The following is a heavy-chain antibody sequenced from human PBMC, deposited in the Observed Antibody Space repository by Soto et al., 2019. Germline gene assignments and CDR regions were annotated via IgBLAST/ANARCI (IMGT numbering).Heavy chain of an antibody. D-gene: IGHD2-15*01. Sequence: ASVKVSCKASGYTFTSYDINWVRQATGQGLEWMGWMNPNSGNTGYAQKFQGRVTMTRNTSISTAYMELSSLRSEDTAVYYCARDPGCSGGSCYYYYYYYYMDVWGKGTTVTVSS. CDR1: GYTFTSYD. CDR2: MNPNSGNT. V-gene: IGHV1-8*01. CDR3: ARDPGCSGGSCYYYYYYYYMDV. J-gene: IGHJ6*03.